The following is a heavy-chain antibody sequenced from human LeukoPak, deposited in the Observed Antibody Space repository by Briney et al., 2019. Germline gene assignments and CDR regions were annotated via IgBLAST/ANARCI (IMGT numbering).Heavy chain of an antibody. J-gene: IGHJ4*02. Sequence: LSETLSLTCTVSGGSISSSSYYWGWIRQPPGKGLEWIGSIYYSGSTYYNPSLKSRVTISVDTSKNQFSLKLSSVTAADTAVYYCARQSSSGWGYWGQGTLVTVSS. V-gene: IGHV4-39*01. CDR2: IYYSGST. D-gene: IGHD6-19*01. CDR1: GGSISSSSYY. CDR3: ARQSSSGWGY.